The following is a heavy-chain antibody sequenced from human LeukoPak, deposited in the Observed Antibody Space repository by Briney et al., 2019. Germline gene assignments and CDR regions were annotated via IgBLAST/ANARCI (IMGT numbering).Heavy chain of an antibody. CDR2: INPTSGDT. CDR1: GYTFSDYD. J-gene: IGHJ6*03. V-gene: IGHV1-8*01. CDR3: ARVVMKAFYYYYMDV. D-gene: IGHD2-21*01. Sequence: ASVKVSCKASGYTFSDYDVNSVRQAPGQGLEWMGWINPTSGDTGYAQKFQGRVTMTRSMSRNTAYMELSRLRSEDTAVYFCARVVMKAFYYYYMDVWGKGTTIIISS.